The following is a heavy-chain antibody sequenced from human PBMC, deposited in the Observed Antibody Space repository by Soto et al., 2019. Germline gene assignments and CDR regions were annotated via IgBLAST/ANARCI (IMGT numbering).Heavy chain of an antibody. Sequence: QVQLVESGGGVVQPGRSLRLSCAASGSAFRSYGMHWVRQAPGKGLEWVAAISYDGSNKNYVDSVKGRFTISRDNSENTLYLQMNSLRAEDTAVYYCAKDTYYHDSTGYYVFAYWGKGTLVTVSS. V-gene: IGHV3-30*18. CDR2: ISYDGSNK. CDR3: AKDTYYHDSTGYYVFAY. J-gene: IGHJ4*02. D-gene: IGHD3-22*01. CDR1: GSAFRSYG.